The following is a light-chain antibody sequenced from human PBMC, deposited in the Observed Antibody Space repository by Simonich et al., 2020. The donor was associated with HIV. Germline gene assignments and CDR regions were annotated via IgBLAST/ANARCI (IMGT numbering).Light chain of an antibody. CDR1: QSVSNN. J-gene: IGKJ5*01. CDR3: QQYNNWPPIT. Sequence: EIVMTQSPATLSVSPGERATLSCRASQSVSNNLAWYQQKPGQAPRLLIYAASTRATGIPARFSGSGSGTEFTLTISSMRSEDFAVYYCQQYNNWPPITFGQGTRLEIK. CDR2: AAS. V-gene: IGKV3-15*01.